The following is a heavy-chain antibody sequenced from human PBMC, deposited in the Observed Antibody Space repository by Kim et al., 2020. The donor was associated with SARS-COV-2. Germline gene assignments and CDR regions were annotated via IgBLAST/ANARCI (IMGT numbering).Heavy chain of an antibody. CDR1: GYSISSGYY. V-gene: IGHV4-38-2*02. D-gene: IGHD2-21*02. CDR2: IYHSGST. CDR3: ARSASCGGDCKDAFDI. J-gene: IGHJ3*02. Sequence: SETLSLTCTVSGYSISSGYYWGWIRQPPGKGLEWIGSIYHSGSTYYNPSLKSRVTISVDTSKNQFSLKLSSVTAADTAVYYCARSASCGGDCKDAFDIWG.